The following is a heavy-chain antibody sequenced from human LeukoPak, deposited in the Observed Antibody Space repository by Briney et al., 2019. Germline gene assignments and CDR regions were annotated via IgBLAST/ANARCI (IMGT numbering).Heavy chain of an antibody. J-gene: IGHJ4*02. CDR2: IYHSGST. CDR1: GVSISNTAW. D-gene: IGHD6-13*01. CDR3: ARAVVGASSWQNKVNFDY. Sequence: SETLSLTCAVSGVSISNTAWWSWVRPPPGKGLVWIGEIYHSGSTNYHPSLKSRVSISIDKSKNRFSLKLTSVTAADTAVYFCARAVVGASSWQNKVNFDYWGQGTLVTVSS. V-gene: IGHV4-4*02.